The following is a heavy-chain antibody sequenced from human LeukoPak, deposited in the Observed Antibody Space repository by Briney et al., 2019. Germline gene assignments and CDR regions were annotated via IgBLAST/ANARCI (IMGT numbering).Heavy chain of an antibody. CDR2: ITGYGAT. D-gene: IGHD6-13*01. V-gene: IGHV3-23*01. CDR1: GFTFSNFA. Sequence: GGSLRLSCAASGFTFSNFAMMWVRQAPGTGLQWVSTITGYGATFYADSVRGRFTIFGDTSMNTLFLQMNSLGAEDTAVYYCAKGAAAGKVDWFDPWGQGTLVTVSS. J-gene: IGHJ5*02. CDR3: AKGAAAGKVDWFDP.